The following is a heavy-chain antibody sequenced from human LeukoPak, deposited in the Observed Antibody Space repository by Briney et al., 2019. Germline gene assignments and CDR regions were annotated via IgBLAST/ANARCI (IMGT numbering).Heavy chain of an antibody. CDR3: TSSSAEEWLFDC. D-gene: IGHD6-19*01. CDR1: GFTFSDAW. J-gene: IGHJ4*02. Sequence: GKSLRLSCVASGFTFSDAWMSWVRQAPGKGLEWVGRIKSETDGGTTDYAAPVKGRFTISRDDSKSTVSLQMNSLQSEDTAVYYCTSSSAEEWLFDCWGQGTLVTVSS. CDR2: IKSETDGGTT. V-gene: IGHV3-15*01.